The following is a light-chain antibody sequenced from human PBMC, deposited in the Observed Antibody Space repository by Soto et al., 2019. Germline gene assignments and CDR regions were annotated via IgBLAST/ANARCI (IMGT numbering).Light chain of an antibody. CDR2: HVT. J-gene: IGLJ1*01. CDR3: CSYTTSNTFV. V-gene: IGLV2-14*01. Sequence: QSALTQPASVSGSLGQSITISCSGTSSDVGAYNYVSWYQQYPGKAPKLMIYHVTDRPSGVSNRFSGSKSGNTASLTISGLQAEDEADYYCCSYTTSNTFVIGTGTRSPS. CDR1: SSDVGAYNY.